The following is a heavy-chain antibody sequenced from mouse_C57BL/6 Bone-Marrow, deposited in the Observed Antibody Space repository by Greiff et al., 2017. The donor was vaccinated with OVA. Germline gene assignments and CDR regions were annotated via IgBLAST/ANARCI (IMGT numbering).Heavy chain of an antibody. Sequence: EVQLQESGPVLVKPGASVKMSCKASGYTFTDYYMNWVKQSHGKSLEWIGVINPYNGGTSYNQKFKGKATLTVDKSSSTAYMELNSLTSEDSAVYYCARNYDWFAYWGQGTLVTVSA. CDR3: ARNYDWFAY. CDR2: INPYNGGT. J-gene: IGHJ3*01. CDR1: GYTFTDYY. V-gene: IGHV1-19*01. D-gene: IGHD2-4*01.